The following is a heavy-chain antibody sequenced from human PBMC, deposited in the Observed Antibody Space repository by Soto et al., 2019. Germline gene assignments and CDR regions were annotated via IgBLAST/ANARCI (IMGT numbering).Heavy chain of an antibody. CDR1: GFTFSKYG. J-gene: IGHJ4*02. Sequence: PGGSLRLSCTASGFTFSKYGMHWVRQAPGKGLECVAVLPYDSSNKYYADSVKGRFTISRDNSKNTLYLEMNSLRTEDTAVYYCAKLLVLEWDQQDCDSWCQGTLVTVSS. V-gene: IGHV3-30*18. D-gene: IGHD3-3*01. CDR2: LPYDSSNK. CDR3: AKLLVLEWDQQDCDS.